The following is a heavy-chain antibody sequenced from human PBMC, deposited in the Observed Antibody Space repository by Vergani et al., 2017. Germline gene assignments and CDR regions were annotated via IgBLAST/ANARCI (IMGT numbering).Heavy chain of an antibody. CDR3: AAPYDYGDYYGMDV. V-gene: IGHV1-58*01. J-gene: IGHJ6*02. CDR1: GFTFTSSA. Sequence: QLVESGGGLVQPGGSLRLSCAASGFTFTSSAVQWVRQARGQRLEWIGWIVVGSGNTNYAQKFQERVTITRDMSTSTAYMELSSLRSEDTAVYYCAAPYDYGDYYGMDVWGQGP. D-gene: IGHD4-17*01. CDR2: IVVGSGNT.